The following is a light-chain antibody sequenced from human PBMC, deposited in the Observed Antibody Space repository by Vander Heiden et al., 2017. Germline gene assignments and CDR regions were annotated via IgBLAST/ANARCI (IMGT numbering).Light chain of an antibody. CDR1: RGISSW. J-gene: IGKJ4*01. CDR3: QQANSFPLT. V-gene: IGKV1D-12*01. CDR2: AAS. Sequence: DTQTTQSPSSVSASVGDRVTITCRASRGISSWLAWYQQKPGNAPKLLIYAASSLQSGVPSRFSGSGSGTDFTLTISSLQPEDFATYYCQQANSFPLTFGGGTKVEIK.